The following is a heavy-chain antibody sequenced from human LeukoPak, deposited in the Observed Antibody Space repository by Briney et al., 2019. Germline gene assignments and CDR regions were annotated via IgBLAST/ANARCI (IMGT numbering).Heavy chain of an antibody. CDR3: ARLGLWWLGGGYYFDY. Sequence: PSETLSLTCTVSGGSISSYYWSWIRQPPGKGLEWIGYIYYSGSTNYNPSLKSRVTISVDTSKNQFSLKLSSVTAADTAVYYCARLGLWWLGGGYYFDYWGQGTLVTVSS. J-gene: IGHJ4*02. V-gene: IGHV4-59*08. D-gene: IGHD5-12*01. CDR1: GGSISSYY. CDR2: IYYSGST.